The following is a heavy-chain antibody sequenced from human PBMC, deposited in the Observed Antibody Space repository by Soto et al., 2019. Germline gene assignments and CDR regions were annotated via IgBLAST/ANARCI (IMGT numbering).Heavy chain of an antibody. J-gene: IGHJ5*02. Sequence: QVQLVESGGGVVEPGGALRLSCAASGFTFRNHGMHWVRQAPGKGLEWLTVIWYDGSHKYYADSVKGRFTTSRDNYENTLSLEMKSLRAEDTAVYYCVKSSDGGSGGGGDLWGQGTLVTVSS. CDR1: GFTFRNHG. D-gene: IGHD6-25*01. CDR3: VKSSDGGSGGGGDL. V-gene: IGHV3-33*06. CDR2: IWYDGSHK.